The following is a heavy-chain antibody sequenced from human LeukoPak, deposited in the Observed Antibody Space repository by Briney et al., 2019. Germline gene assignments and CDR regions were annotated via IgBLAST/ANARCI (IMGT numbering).Heavy chain of an antibody. V-gene: IGHV3-7*03. CDR3: ATDTAGFDH. CDR2: IKQDGSEK. CDR1: GFTFSSYS. D-gene: IGHD4-17*01. J-gene: IGHJ4*02. Sequence: GGSLRLSCAASGFTFSSYSMNWVRQAPGKGLEWVANIKQDGSEKCYVDSVKGRFTISRDNAKNSLYLQMNSLRAEDTAVFYCATDTAGFDHWGQGTLVTVSS.